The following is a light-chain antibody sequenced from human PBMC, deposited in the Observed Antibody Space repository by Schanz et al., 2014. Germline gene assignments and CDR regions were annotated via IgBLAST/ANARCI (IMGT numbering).Light chain of an antibody. Sequence: EIVLTQSPATLSLSPGERATLSCGASQSVSSYLAWYQQKPGQAPRFLIYGASNRATGIPARLSGSGSGTDFTLTITSLEPEDFAVYSCQQYGRSPPTFGQGTKLEIK. CDR1: QSVSSY. CDR2: GAS. CDR3: QQYGRSPPT. V-gene: IGKV3-20*01. J-gene: IGKJ2*01.